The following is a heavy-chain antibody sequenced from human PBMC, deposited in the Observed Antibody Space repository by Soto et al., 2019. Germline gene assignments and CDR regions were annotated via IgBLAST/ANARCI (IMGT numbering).Heavy chain of an antibody. CDR1: GFTFSSYG. Sequence: QVQLVESGGGVVQPGRSLRLSCAASGFTFSSYGMHWVRQAPGKGLEWVAVIWYDGSNKYYADSVKGRFTISRDNSKNTLYLQMSSLRAEDTAVYYCASEYSSSFDYWGQGTLVTVSS. CDR2: IWYDGSNK. J-gene: IGHJ4*02. D-gene: IGHD6-19*01. CDR3: ASEYSSSFDY. V-gene: IGHV3-33*01.